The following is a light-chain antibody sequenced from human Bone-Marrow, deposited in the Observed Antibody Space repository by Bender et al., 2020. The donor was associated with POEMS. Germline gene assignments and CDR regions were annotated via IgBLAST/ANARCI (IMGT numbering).Light chain of an antibody. J-gene: IGLJ1*01. V-gene: IGLV2-23*01. CDR1: SADVGTYNF. CDR2: EDN. CDR3: CSYAGTYFV. Sequence: SALTQPASVSGSPGQSITISCTGTSADVGTYNFVSWYQQHPGKAPKLIIYEDNKRPSGVSNRFSGSKSGNTASLTISGLQAEDEADYYCCSYAGTYFVFGTGTKVTVL.